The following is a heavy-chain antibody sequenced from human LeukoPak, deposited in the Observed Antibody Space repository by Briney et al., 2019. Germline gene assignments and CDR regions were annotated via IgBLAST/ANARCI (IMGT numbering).Heavy chain of an antibody. CDR3: ATHHSSAYPFDY. CDR1: GGSISHYY. V-gene: IGHV4-59*08. Sequence: SETLSLTCTVSGGSISHYYWSWIRQSPGKGLEWIGYVSNSGTTNYRPSLRSRVTVSVDTSQNHVSLKLTSMTAADTGLYYCATHHSSAYPFDYWGQGTLVTVSS. D-gene: IGHD3-22*01. J-gene: IGHJ4*02. CDR2: VSNSGTT.